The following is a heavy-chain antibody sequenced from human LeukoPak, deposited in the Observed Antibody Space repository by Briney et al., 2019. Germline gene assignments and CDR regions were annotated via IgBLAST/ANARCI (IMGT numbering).Heavy chain of an antibody. CDR1: GGSFSGYY. CDR2: INHSGST. J-gene: IGHJ6*03. CDR3: ARAKVPAAIYYYYYYMDV. D-gene: IGHD2-2*02. V-gene: IGHV4-34*01. Sequence: SETLSLTCAVYGGSFSGYYWSWIRQPPGKGLEWIGEINHSGSTNYNPSLKSRVTISVDTSKNQFSLKLSSVTAADTAVYYCARAKVPAAIYYYYYYMDVWGKGTTVTASS.